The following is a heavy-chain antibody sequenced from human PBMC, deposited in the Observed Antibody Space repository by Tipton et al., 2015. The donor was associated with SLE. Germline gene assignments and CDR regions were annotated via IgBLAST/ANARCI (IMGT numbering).Heavy chain of an antibody. D-gene: IGHD5-12*01. CDR1: GFTFSSYA. CDR3: SRVYGYSGYDSPRLYYYMDV. CDR2: ISYDGSNK. J-gene: IGHJ6*03. V-gene: IGHV3-30-3*01. Sequence: SLRLSCAASGFTFSSYAMHWVRQAPGKGLKWVAVISYDGSNKYYADSVKGRFTISRDNAKNSLYLQMNSLRAEDTAVYYCSRVYGYSGYDSPRLYYYMDVWVKGTTVTVSS.